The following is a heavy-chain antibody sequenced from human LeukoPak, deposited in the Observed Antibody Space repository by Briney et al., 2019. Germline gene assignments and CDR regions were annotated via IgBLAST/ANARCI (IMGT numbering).Heavy chain of an antibody. V-gene: IGHV1-18*04. CDR3: ARVSTMYILTGYSPVFDY. D-gene: IGHD3-9*01. Sequence: ASVKVSCKASGYTFTNYGIIWVRQAPGQGLEWMGWISAYNDNTNYAQQVQGRVTMTTETSTSTAYMELRSLRSDDTAVYYCARVSTMYILTGYSPVFDYGGQGTLVTVFS. CDR2: ISAYNDNT. J-gene: IGHJ4*02. CDR1: GYTFTNYG.